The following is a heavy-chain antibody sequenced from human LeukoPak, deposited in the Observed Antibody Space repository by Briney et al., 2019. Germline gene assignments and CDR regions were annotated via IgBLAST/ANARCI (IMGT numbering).Heavy chain of an antibody. J-gene: IGHJ4*02. D-gene: IGHD2-2*01. CDR2: IQSNGNEK. V-gene: IGHV3-30*02. CDR1: GFTFSDYA. Sequence: PGGSLRLSCAVSGFTFSDYAMHWVRQAPGKGLEWVASIQSNGNEKYSSDSLKGRFTISRDNSKNTLYLQMNGVRPDDTALFYCARGVTSWPQGPYHFDNWGQGILITVSS. CDR3: ARGVTSWPQGPYHFDN.